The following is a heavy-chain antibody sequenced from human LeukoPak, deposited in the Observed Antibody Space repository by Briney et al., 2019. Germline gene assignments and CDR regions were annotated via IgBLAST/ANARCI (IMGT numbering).Heavy chain of an antibody. Sequence: PSETLSLTCTVSGGSISSSSYYWGWIRQPPGKGLEWIGSIYYSGSTYYNPSLKSRVTISVDTSKNQFSLKLSSVTAADTAVYYCARAARYGDKSRDAFDIWGQGTMVTVSS. D-gene: IGHD4-17*01. CDR3: ARAARYGDKSRDAFDI. CDR2: IYYSGST. CDR1: GGSISSSSYY. J-gene: IGHJ3*02. V-gene: IGHV4-39*07.